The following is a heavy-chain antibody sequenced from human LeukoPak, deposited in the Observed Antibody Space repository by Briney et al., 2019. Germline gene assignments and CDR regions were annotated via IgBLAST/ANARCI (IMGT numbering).Heavy chain of an antibody. CDR3: ARDRVGAPHFDY. Sequence: SETLSLTCTGSGGSISSGSYYWSWIRQPAGKGLEWIGRIYTSGSTNYNPSLKSRVTISVDTSKNQFSLKLSSVTAADTAVYYCARDRVGAPHFDYWGQGTLVTVSS. CDR1: GGSISSGSYY. CDR2: IYTSGST. J-gene: IGHJ4*02. V-gene: IGHV4-61*02. D-gene: IGHD1-26*01.